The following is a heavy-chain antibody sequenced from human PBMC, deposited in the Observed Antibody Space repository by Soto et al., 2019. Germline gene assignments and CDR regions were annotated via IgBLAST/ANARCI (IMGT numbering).Heavy chain of an antibody. Sequence: SETLSLTCAVYGGSFSGYYWSWIRQPPGKGLEWIGEINHSGSTNYNPSLKSRVTISVDTSKNQFSLKLSSVTAADTAVYYCARERGSGGYCSGGSCRYYYYMDVWGKGTTVTVSS. J-gene: IGHJ6*03. CDR1: GGSFSGYY. CDR3: ARERGSGGYCSGGSCRYYYYMDV. V-gene: IGHV4-34*01. D-gene: IGHD2-15*01. CDR2: INHSGST.